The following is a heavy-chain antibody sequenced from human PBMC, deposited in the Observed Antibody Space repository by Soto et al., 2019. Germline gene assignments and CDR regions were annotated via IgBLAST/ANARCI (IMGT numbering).Heavy chain of an antibody. J-gene: IGHJ5*01. CDR2: VKSQIDGGTT. V-gene: IGHV3-15*01. CDR3: AKGSARFDF. Sequence: EVQLVESGGGSAKPGGSVRLSCAASGFTFTDAWMNWVRQVPGEGLEWVGHVKSQIDGGTTDSAAALDGRVTISRDDSKNIVYPQLKRLRTDYTAVYYFAKGSARFDFLGQGTLVTVSS. D-gene: IGHD6-6*01. CDR1: GFTFTDAW.